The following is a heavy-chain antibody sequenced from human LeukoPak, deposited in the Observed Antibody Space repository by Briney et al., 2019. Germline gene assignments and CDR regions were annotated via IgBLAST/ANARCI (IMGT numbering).Heavy chain of an antibody. V-gene: IGHV5-51*01. D-gene: IGHD6-13*01. J-gene: IGHJ4*02. Sequence: GESLKISCKGSGYSFTSSWIGWVRQMPGKGLEWMGIIYPGDSDTRYSPSFQGQVTISADKSISTAYLQWSSLKASDTAMHYCARSPSYSSSWQDYWGQGTLVTVSS. CDR2: IYPGDSDT. CDR1: GYSFTSSW. CDR3: ARSPSYSSSWQDY.